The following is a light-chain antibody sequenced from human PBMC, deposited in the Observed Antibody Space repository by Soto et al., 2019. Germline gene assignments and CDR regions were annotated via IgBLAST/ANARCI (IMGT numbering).Light chain of an antibody. J-gene: IGLJ1*01. CDR3: SSYAGSNNFEV. CDR2: EVN. Sequence: QSVLTQPPSAPGSPGQSVTISCTGTSSDVGGYNYVSWYQQHPGRAPKLMIYEVNKRPSGVPDRFSSSKSGNTASLTVSGLQAEDEADYYCSSYAGSNNFEVFGTGTKVTVL. CDR1: SSDVGGYNY. V-gene: IGLV2-8*01.